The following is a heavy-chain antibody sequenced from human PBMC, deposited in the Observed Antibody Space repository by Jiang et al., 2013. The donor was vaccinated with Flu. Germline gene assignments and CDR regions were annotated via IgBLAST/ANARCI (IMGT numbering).Heavy chain of an antibody. V-gene: IGHV4-59*01. CDR3: ARAGGTVSYGMDV. J-gene: IGHJ6*02. Sequence: GSTNYNPXLQSRVTISVDTSKNQFSLKLSSVAAADTAVYYCARAGGTVSYGMDVWGQGTTVTVSS. D-gene: IGHD1-1*01. CDR2: GST.